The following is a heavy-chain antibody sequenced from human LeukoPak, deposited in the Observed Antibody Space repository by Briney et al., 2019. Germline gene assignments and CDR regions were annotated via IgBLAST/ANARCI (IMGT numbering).Heavy chain of an antibody. V-gene: IGHV1-2*06. J-gene: IGHJ4*02. CDR3: ARTRYSGSQIDY. CDR2: SNPNSGGT. D-gene: IGHD1-26*01. Sequence: ASVKVSCKASGGTFSSYTISWVRQAPGQELEWMGRSNPNSGGTNYAQKFQGRVTMTRDTSISTAYMELSRLRSDDTAVYYCARTRYSGSQIDYWGQGTLVTVSS. CDR1: GGTFSSYT.